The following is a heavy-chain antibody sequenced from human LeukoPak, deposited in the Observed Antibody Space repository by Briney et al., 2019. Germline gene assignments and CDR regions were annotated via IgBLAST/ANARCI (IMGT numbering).Heavy chain of an antibody. CDR2: ISAYNGNT. V-gene: IGHV1-18*01. CDR1: GYTFTSYG. J-gene: IGHJ4*02. CDR3: ARDCREGPVDY. Sequence: ASVKVSCKASGYTFTSYGISWVRQSPGQGLEWMGWISAYNGNTNYAQKLQGRVTMTTDTSTSTAYIELRSLGSDDTALYYCARDCREGPVDYWGQGTLVTVSS.